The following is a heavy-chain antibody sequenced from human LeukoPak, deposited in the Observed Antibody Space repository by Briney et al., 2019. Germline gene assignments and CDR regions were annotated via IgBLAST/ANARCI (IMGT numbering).Heavy chain of an antibody. Sequence: ASVVVSCKTSGYMFTGFFIHWVRQAPGQGLEWMGSVSPNNGGTSYAETFQGRVNMTTDTSTITAYLQLSGLRFHDTAVYYCATLLWFGDFGYWGQGTLVTVSS. CDR2: VSPNNGGT. V-gene: IGHV1-2*02. D-gene: IGHD3-10*01. CDR1: GYMFTGFF. J-gene: IGHJ4*02. CDR3: ATLLWFGDFGY.